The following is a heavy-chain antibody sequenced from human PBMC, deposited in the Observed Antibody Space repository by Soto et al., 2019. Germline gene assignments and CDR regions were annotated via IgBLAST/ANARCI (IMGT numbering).Heavy chain of an antibody. CDR3: ARVSSPTVTLGAFDI. CDR2: IYYSGST. Sequence: SETLSLTCTVSGGSISSGGYYWSWIRQHPGKGLEWIGYIYYSGSTYYNPSLKSRVTISVDTSKNQFSLKLSSVTAADTAVYYCARVSSPTVTLGAFDIWGQGTMVTVSS. D-gene: IGHD4-17*01. V-gene: IGHV4-31*03. CDR1: GGSISSGGYY. J-gene: IGHJ3*02.